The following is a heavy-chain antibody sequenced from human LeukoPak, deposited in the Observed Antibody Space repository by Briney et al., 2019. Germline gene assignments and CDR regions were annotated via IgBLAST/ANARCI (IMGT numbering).Heavy chain of an antibody. CDR3: ARVGALGGHDF. CDR1: GGSISSYY. D-gene: IGHD1-26*01. Sequence: SETLSLTCTVSGGSISSYYWNWIRQPAGKGLEWIGRIYISGSTNYNPSLKSRVSISLDTSKNQFSLKLSSVTAADTAVYYCARVGALGGHDFWGQGSLVTVSS. CDR2: IYISGST. V-gene: IGHV4-4*07. J-gene: IGHJ4*02.